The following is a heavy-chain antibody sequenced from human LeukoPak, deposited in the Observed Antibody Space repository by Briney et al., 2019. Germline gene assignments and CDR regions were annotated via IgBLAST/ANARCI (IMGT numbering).Heavy chain of an antibody. V-gene: IGHV3-21*01. D-gene: IGHD6-13*01. CDR1: GFTFRSYS. CDR2: ISSTSTYI. J-gene: IGHJ4*02. Sequence: GGSLRLSCAASGFTFRSYSMNWVRQAPGKGLEWVSTISSTSTYIYYADSVKGRFTISRDDSRNSLYLQMNSLRAEDTAVYYCARDPGWVPAAGTTPIDYWGQGTLVTVSS. CDR3: ARDPGWVPAAGTTPIDY.